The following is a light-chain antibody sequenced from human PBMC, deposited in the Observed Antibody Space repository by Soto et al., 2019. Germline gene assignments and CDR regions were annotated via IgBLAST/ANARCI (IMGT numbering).Light chain of an antibody. CDR2: EGS. CDR3: CSYAGSSIL. CDR1: RSDVGSYNL. Sequence: QSVLTQPASVSGSPGQSITISCTGTRSDVGSYNLVSWYQQHPGKAPKLMIYEGSKRPSGVSNRFSGSKSGNTASLTISGLQSEDEADYYCCSYAGSSILFGTGTKVTVL. V-gene: IGLV2-23*03. J-gene: IGLJ1*01.